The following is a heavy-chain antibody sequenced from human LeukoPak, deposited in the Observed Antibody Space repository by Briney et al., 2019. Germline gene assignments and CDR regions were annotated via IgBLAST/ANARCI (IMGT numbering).Heavy chain of an antibody. J-gene: IGHJ4*02. D-gene: IGHD6-19*01. CDR1: GFTFSSYA. Sequence: GGSLRLSCAASGFTFSSYAMHWVRQAPGKGLEWVAVISYDGSNKYYADSVKGRFTISRDNSKNTLYLQMNSLGAEDTAVYYCARDERYSSGWTSYWGQGTLVTVSS. V-gene: IGHV3-30-3*01. CDR3: ARDERYSSGWTSY. CDR2: ISYDGSNK.